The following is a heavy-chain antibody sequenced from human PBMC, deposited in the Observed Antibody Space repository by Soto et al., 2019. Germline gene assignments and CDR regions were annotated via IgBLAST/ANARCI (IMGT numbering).Heavy chain of an antibody. J-gene: IGHJ3*02. CDR1: GFTFSSYA. Sequence: GGSLRLSCAASGFTFSSYAVSWVRQAPGKGLEWVSVIYSGGYTYYADSVKGRFTISRHNSKNTLYLQMNSLRAEDTAVYYCASTDYGDYNAFDIWGQGTMVTVS. CDR3: ASTDYGDYNAFDI. V-gene: IGHV3-53*04. CDR2: IYSGGYT. D-gene: IGHD4-17*01.